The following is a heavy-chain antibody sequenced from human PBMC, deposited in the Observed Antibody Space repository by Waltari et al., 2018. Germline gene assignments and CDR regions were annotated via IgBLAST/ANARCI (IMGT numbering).Heavy chain of an antibody. V-gene: IGHV4-39*01. CDR3: ARQDYYYVKGYFDL. CDR2: IFYSGAT. CDR1: GGSIRSVAYS. Sequence: QLQLQESGPGLVKPSETVSLTCTVSGGSIRSVAYSWGWVRQPPGKGLEFIASIFYSGATYYNPSLESRVTISVDTSKNQFSLELTSVTDADTAVYYCARQDYYYVKGYFDLWGRGTLVTVSS. J-gene: IGHJ2*01. D-gene: IGHD3-22*01.